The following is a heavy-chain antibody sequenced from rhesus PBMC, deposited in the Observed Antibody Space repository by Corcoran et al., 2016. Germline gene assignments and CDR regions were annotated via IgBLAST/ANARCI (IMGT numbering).Heavy chain of an antibody. Sequence: EVQLAESGGGLVQPGGSLRLSCAASGCTVSSYWMSWVRQATGKSLEWLSAIYGSTMYHGESVKGRLNVSRDNATNSLYLQMNRLRAEDTAVYYCTRNSNYQDKLGYYFDYWGQGVLVTVSS. V-gene: IGHV3-11*01. CDR1: GCTVSSYW. CDR2: IYGSTM. CDR3: TRNSNYQDKLGYYFDY. J-gene: IGHJ4*01. D-gene: IGHD4-23*01.